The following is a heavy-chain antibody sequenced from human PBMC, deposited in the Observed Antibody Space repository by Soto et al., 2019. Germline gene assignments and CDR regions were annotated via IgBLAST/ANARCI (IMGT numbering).Heavy chain of an antibody. CDR3: ARALGYAFDI. V-gene: IGHV3-64*01. J-gene: IGHJ3*02. CDR1: GFTFSSYV. Sequence: EVQLVESGGGLVQPGGSLRLSCAASGFTFSSYVMHWVRQAPGKGLEYVSAISSNGGSTYYANSVKGRFTISRDNSKNTLYLQMGSLRAEDMAVYYCARALGYAFDIWGQGTMVTVSS. CDR2: ISSNGGST. D-gene: IGHD7-27*01.